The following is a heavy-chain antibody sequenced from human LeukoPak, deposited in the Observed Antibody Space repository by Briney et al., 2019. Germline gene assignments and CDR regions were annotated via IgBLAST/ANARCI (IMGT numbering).Heavy chain of an antibody. Sequence: GRSLRLSCAASGFTFSSYSMHWVRQAPGKGLEWVAVISYDGSDKYYADSVKGRFTISRDNSKNTLYLQMNSLRAEDTAVYYCARDTVVAGIDYWGQGTLVTVSS. J-gene: IGHJ4*02. CDR3: ARDTVVAGIDY. D-gene: IGHD2-15*01. CDR1: GFTFSSYS. V-gene: IGHV3-30*14. CDR2: ISYDGSDK.